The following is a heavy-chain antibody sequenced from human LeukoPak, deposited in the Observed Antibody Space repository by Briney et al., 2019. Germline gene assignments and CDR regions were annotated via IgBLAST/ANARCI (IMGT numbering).Heavy chain of an antibody. CDR1: GYTLTELS. D-gene: IGHD3-3*01. V-gene: IGHV1-24*01. CDR3: ATGDFGVVGPYYYYYMDV. Sequence: GASAKVSCKVSGYTLTELSMHWVRQAPGKGLEWLGGFDPEDGETIYAQKFQGRVTMTEDTSTDTAYMELSSLRSEDTAVYYCATGDFGVVGPYYYYYMDVWGKGTTVTVSS. CDR2: FDPEDGET. J-gene: IGHJ6*03.